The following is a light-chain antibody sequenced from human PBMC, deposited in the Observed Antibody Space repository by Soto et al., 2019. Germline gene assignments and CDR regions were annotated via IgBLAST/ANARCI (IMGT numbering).Light chain of an antibody. CDR2: AAS. CDR3: QQQGT. CDR1: QSLSSSY. J-gene: IGKJ2*01. Sequence: EIVLTQFPGTLSLSPGERAPHSCRPSQSLSSSYLVWYQQKPGQAPRLLIYAASRRATGIPDRFSGSGFATEYTLTISRVEPEDSAVYYCQQQGTFGQGTKLEIK. V-gene: IGKV3-20*01.